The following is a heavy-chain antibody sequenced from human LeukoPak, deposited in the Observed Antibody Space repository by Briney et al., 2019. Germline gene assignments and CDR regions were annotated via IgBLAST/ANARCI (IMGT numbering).Heavy chain of an antibody. Sequence: GGSLRLSCAGFGFAVSTYSMHWVRHPPGQGLVWVSRLNSDGIRKDYADSVRGRMTISRDNAKNTFYMYMDSLRPEDTAVYFCARAGFYNGYDYWGPGTLVTVSS. CDR3: ARAGFYNGYDY. D-gene: IGHD5-18*01. CDR1: GFAVSTYS. J-gene: IGHJ4*02. CDR2: LNSDGIRK. V-gene: IGHV3-74*01.